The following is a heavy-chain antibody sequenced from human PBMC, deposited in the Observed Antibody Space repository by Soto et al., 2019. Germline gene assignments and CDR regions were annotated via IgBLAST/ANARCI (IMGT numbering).Heavy chain of an antibody. CDR2: INHSGST. V-gene: IGHV4-34*01. D-gene: IGHD2-21*02. J-gene: IGHJ4*02. CDR3: AREYGGNSGTFDY. CDR1: GGSFSGYY. Sequence: QVQLQQWGAGLLKPSETLSLTCAVYGGSFSGYYWSWIRQPPGKGLEWIGEINHSGSTNYNPSLKSRVTISVDTSKNQFSLKLSSVTAADTAVYYCAREYGGNSGTFDYWGQGTRVTVSS.